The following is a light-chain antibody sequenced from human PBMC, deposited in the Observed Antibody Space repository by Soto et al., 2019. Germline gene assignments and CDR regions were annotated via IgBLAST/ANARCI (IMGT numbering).Light chain of an antibody. CDR3: GTWDSSLSALYV. V-gene: IGLV1-51*01. CDR1: SSNIGNNY. CDR2: DNN. Sequence: QRVLKHPPSGSAVPRRKGSITCSGSSSNIGNNYVSWYQQLPGTAPKLLIYDNNKRPSGIPDRFSGSKSGTSATLGITGLQTGDEADYYCGTWDSSLSALYVFGTGTKVTVL. J-gene: IGLJ1*01.